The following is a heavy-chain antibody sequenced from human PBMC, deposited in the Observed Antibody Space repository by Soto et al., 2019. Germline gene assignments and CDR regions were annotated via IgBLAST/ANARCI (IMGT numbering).Heavy chain of an antibody. CDR3: AKDQRKPAIFGVVTLS. D-gene: IGHD3-3*01. CDR2: ISGSGQTT. J-gene: IGHJ5*02. V-gene: IGHV3-23*01. CDR1: GFTFSRFA. Sequence: GGSLRLSCAGSGFTFSRFAMSWVRQVPGKGLEWVSAISGSGQTTYYADSVKGRFTVSRDNSNNTLYLQMNSLRAEDTAVYYCAKDQRKPAIFGVVTLSWGQGTPVTVSS.